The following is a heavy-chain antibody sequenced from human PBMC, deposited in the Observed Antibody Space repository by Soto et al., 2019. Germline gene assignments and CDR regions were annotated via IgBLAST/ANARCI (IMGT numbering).Heavy chain of an antibody. CDR1: GFSLSTSGLG. D-gene: IGHD6-19*01. CDR3: AHRPSGWYLFDH. Sequence: QITLKESGPTLVRPTQTLTLTCTFSGFSLSTSGLGVGWIRQPPGKALEWLALIYWNDDKRYSPSLKARLTITKDTPKNQVVLTMTNMDPVDTATYYCAHRPSGWYLFDHWGQGTLVTVSS. V-gene: IGHV2-5*01. CDR2: IYWNDDK. J-gene: IGHJ4*02.